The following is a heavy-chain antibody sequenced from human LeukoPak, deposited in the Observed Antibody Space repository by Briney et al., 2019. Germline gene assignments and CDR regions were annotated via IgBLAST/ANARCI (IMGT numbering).Heavy chain of an antibody. J-gene: IGHJ4*02. CDR3: TRDYASVSSSWAPHFY. CDR1: GFTFSNYG. D-gene: IGHD6-13*01. CDR2: IRSKAYGGTT. Sequence: GGSLRLSCAGAGFTFSNYGMHWVRQAPGKGLEWVGFIRSKAYGGTTEYAASVKGRFTISRDDSKSIAYLQMNSLKTEDTAVYYCTRDYASVSSSWAPHFYWGQGTLVTVSS. V-gene: IGHV3-49*04.